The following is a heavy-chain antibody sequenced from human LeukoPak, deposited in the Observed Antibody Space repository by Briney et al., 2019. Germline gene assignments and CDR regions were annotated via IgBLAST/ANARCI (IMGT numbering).Heavy chain of an antibody. D-gene: IGHD3-3*01. V-gene: IGHV1-18*01. CDR3: ARALSSRPWVYYDFWSSYYYYMDV. Sequence: ASVNVSFKSSVYTFTSYDINWVRQATGQGLAWMGWISAYNGNTNYAQKLQGRVTMTTDTSTSTAYMELRSLRSDDTAVYYCARALSSRPWVYYDFWSSYYYYMDVWGKGTTVTVSS. J-gene: IGHJ6*03. CDR1: VYTFTSYD. CDR2: ISAYNGNT.